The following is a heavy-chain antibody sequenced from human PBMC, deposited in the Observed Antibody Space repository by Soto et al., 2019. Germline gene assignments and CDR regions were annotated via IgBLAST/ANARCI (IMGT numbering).Heavy chain of an antibody. CDR3: AKRTVGWYFDL. V-gene: IGHV3-23*01. Sequence: EVQQLESGGGLVQPGGSLRLSCAASGFTFSSYAMNWVRQAPGKGLEWVSVISGSGGSTYYADAVKARFTISRDNSKNTLYLQMNSLRAEDTAVYYCAKRTVGWYFDLWGRGTLVTVSS. CDR1: GFTFSSYA. J-gene: IGHJ2*01. D-gene: IGHD4-17*01. CDR2: ISGSGGST.